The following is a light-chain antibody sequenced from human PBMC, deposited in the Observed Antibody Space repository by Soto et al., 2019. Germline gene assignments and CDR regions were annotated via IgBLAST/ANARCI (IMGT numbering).Light chain of an antibody. V-gene: IGLV1-44*01. CDR1: SANLARNS. Sequence: QSVLTQPPSASGNPGQTVTISCSGSSANLARNSVNWYQQFPGTAPKLLIHETNQRPSGVPDRFSGSKSGTSASLAITGLQSEDEGDYYCASWDDSLNIWVFGGGTKLTVL. J-gene: IGLJ3*02. CDR2: ETN. CDR3: ASWDDSLNIWV.